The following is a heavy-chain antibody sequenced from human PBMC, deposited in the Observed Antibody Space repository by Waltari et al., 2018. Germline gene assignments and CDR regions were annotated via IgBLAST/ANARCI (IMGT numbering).Heavy chain of an antibody. V-gene: IGHV3-64*01. CDR2: ISYNGGST. Sequence: EVQLVESGGGLVQPGGSLRLSCAASGFTLSSFSMHWVRQAPGKGLDFVSAISYNGGSTYYANSVKGRFTISRDNSKNTLYLQMGSLRAEDMAVYYCARVGGSYFHFDYWGQGTLVTVSS. CDR1: GFTLSSFS. J-gene: IGHJ4*02. D-gene: IGHD1-26*01. CDR3: ARVGGSYFHFDY.